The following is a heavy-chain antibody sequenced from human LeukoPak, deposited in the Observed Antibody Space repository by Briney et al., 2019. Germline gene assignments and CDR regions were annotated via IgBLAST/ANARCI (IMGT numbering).Heavy chain of an antibody. CDR2: ITHSGDT. CDR1: GGSFSGYF. V-gene: IGHV4-34*01. J-gene: IGHJ4*02. D-gene: IGHD3-22*01. Sequence: PSETLSLTYAVYGGSFSGYFWAWIRQSPEKGLEWIGEITHSGDTNYNPSLKSRVTISVDTSKNQFSLNLNSVAAADTAIYYCARHRYGSDSSCFAFWGQGTLVTVSS. CDR3: ARHRYGSDSSCFAF.